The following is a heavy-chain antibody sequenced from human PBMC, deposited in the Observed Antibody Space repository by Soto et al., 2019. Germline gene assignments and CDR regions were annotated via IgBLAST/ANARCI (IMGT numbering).Heavy chain of an antibody. D-gene: IGHD3-3*01. J-gene: IGHJ6*02. CDR3: ARDSYEFWSGPPHYYYGMDV. CDR1: GGSISSGCYY. CDR2: IYYSGST. Sequence: SETLSLTCTVSGGSISSGCYYWSWIRQHPGKGLAWIGYIYYSGSTYYNPSLKSRVTISVDTSKNQFSLKLSSVTAADTAVYYCARDSYEFWSGPPHYYYGMDVWGQGTTVTVSS. V-gene: IGHV4-31*03.